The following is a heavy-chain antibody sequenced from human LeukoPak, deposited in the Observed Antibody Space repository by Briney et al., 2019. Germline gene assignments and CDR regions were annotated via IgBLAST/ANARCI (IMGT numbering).Heavy chain of an antibody. CDR3: AKDSNYYDSSGYYYFDY. CDR1: GXTFSSYG. CDR2: ISYDGSYK. D-gene: IGHD3-22*01. Sequence: PGGSLRLSCAASGXTFSSYGVHWVRQAPGKGLEWVAIISYDGSYKYYADSVKGRFTISRDNSKNTLYLQMNSLRAEDTAVYYCAKDSNYYDSSGYYYFDYWGQGTLVTVSS. V-gene: IGHV3-30*18. J-gene: IGHJ4*02.